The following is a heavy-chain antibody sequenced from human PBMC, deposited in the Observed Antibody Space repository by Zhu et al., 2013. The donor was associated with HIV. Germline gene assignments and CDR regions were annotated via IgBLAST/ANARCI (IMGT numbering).Heavy chain of an antibody. CDR3: ARLATVLTPYYYGMDV. D-gene: IGHD2-8*01. CDR2: MNPKSGNT. V-gene: IGHV1-8*01. CDR1: GYTFTTYN. Sequence: QVQLVQSGPEVKKSGASVKVSCKTSGYTFTTYNINWVRQASGQGLEWMGWMNPKSGNTGYAQRFQGRVTMTSNTSISTAYMELSSLRSEDTALYYCARLATVLTPYYYGMDVWGQGTTVTVSS. J-gene: IGHJ6*02.